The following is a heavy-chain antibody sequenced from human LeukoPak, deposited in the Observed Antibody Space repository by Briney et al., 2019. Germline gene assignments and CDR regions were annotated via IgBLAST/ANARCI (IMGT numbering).Heavy chain of an antibody. J-gene: IGHJ4*02. V-gene: IGHV4-59*01. CDR1: DGSISSYY. CDR3: ARVTVAAAGWMDYFDY. Sequence: SETLSLTCTVSDGSISSYYWSWIRQPPGKGLEWIGYIYYSGSTNYNPSLKSRVTISVDTSKNQFSLKLSSVTAADTAVYYCARVTVAAAGWMDYFDYWGQGTLVTVSS. D-gene: IGHD6-13*01. CDR2: IYYSGST.